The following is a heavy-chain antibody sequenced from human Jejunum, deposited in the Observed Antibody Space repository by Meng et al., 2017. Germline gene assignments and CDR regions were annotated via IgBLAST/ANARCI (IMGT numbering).Heavy chain of an antibody. CDR2: VYHSGST. V-gene: IGHV4-4*02. Sequence: QVPGAGPGLVKPSETLSLTCAVSGGSIESNNWWTWIRQPPGQGLEWIGEVYHSGSTHYNPSLQSRVTISIDNSKNRFSLSLNSVTAADTAIYYCARADYVRYFDLWGRGTLVTVSS. CDR1: GGSIESNNW. J-gene: IGHJ2*01. CDR3: ARADYVRYFDL. D-gene: IGHD3-10*02.